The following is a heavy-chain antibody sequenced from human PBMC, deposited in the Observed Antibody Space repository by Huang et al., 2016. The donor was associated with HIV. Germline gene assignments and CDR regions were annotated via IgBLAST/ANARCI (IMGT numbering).Heavy chain of an antibody. D-gene: IGHD3-10*01. CDR1: GGSIRSDNYY. J-gene: IGHJ4*02. CDR2: IYYRGST. CDR3: ARLPGSITMIRGVITDPY. Sequence: QLQLQESGPGLVKPSETLSLTCTVSGGSIRSDNYYWGWLRQPPGKGLEWIGSIYYRGSTYDHPALKRRVTITVDTSKNHFSLRMRSVTAADTAVYYCARLPGSITMIRGVITDPYWGQGTLVTVSS. V-gene: IGHV4-39*02.